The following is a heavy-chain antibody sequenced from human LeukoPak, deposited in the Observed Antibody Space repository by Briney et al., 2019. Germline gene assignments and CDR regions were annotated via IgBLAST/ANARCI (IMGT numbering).Heavy chain of an antibody. V-gene: IGHV3-48*01. CDR3: ARRNGWPTLYYFDY. Sequence: PGGSLRLSCAASGFTFSSYSMNWVRQAPGKGLEWVSYISSSSSTIYYADSVKGRFTISRDNAKNSLYLQMNSLRAEDTAVYYCARRNGWPTLYYFDYWGQGTLVTVSS. J-gene: IGHJ4*02. CDR2: ISSSSSTI. D-gene: IGHD6-19*01. CDR1: GFTFSSYS.